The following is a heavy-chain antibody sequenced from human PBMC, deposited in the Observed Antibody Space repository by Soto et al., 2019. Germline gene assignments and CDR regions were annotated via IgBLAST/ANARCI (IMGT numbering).Heavy chain of an antibody. V-gene: IGHV1-69*04. D-gene: IGHD1-7*01. CDR3: ARPSTLNYRDLSYFDY. CDR1: GYTFTSYG. CDR2: IIPILGIA. J-gene: IGHJ4*02. Sequence: SVKVSCKASGYTFTSYGISWVRQAPGQGLEWMGRIIPILGIANYAQKFQGRVTITADRSTSTAYMELSSLRSEDTAVYYCARPSTLNYRDLSYFDYWGQGTLVTVSS.